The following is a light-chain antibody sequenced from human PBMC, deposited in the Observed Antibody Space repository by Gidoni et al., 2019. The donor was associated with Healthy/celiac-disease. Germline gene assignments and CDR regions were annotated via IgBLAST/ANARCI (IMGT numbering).Light chain of an antibody. Sequence: QSVLTQPPSVSGAPGQRVTISCTGSSSTIGAGHDVHRYQQLPGTAPKLLIYGNSNRPSGVPDRFSGSKSGTSASLAITGLQAEDEADYYCQSYDSSLWVFGTGTKVTVL. V-gene: IGLV1-40*01. CDR3: QSYDSSLWV. CDR2: GNS. CDR1: SSTIGAGHD. J-gene: IGLJ1*01.